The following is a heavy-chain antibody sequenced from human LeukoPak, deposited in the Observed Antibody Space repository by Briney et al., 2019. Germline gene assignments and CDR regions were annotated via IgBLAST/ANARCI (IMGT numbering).Heavy chain of an antibody. Sequence: NASQTLSLTCTVSGGSISSGDYYWSWIRQPPGKGLEWIGYIYCSGSTYYNPSLKSRVTISVDTSKNQFSLKLSSVTAADTAVYYCARANLDYGGTYYYYGMDVWGQGTTVTVSS. V-gene: IGHV4-30-4*01. J-gene: IGHJ6*02. CDR2: IYCSGST. D-gene: IGHD4-23*01. CDR3: ARANLDYGGTYYYYGMDV. CDR1: GGSISSGDYY.